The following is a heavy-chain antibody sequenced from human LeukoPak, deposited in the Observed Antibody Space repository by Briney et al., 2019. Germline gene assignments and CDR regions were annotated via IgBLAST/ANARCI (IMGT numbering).Heavy chain of an antibody. V-gene: IGHV4/OR15-8*01. J-gene: IGHJ4*02. D-gene: IGHD1-26*01. Sequence: SETLSLTCVVYGGSVSIDNWWSWVRPPPGKGLEWIGEIYHSGSANYSPSLKSRVTISVDKSKNQFSLKLISVTAADTAVYYCARGGRGASFDYWGRGTLVTVSS. CDR1: GGSVSIDNW. CDR3: ARGGRGASFDY. CDR2: IYHSGSA.